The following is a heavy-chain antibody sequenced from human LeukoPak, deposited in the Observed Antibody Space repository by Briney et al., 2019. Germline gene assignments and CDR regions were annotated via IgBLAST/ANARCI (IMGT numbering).Heavy chain of an antibody. CDR2: ISSSSSYI. V-gene: IGHV3-21*01. D-gene: IGHD3-3*01. Sequence: GGSLRLSCAASGFTFSSYSMNWVRQAPGKGLEWVSSISSSSSYIYYADSVKGRFTISRDNAKNSLYLQMNSLRAEDTAVYYCAKTKLRFLEWLSVGPLDPWGQGTLVTVSS. CDR3: AKTKLRFLEWLSVGPLDP. J-gene: IGHJ5*02. CDR1: GFTFSSYS.